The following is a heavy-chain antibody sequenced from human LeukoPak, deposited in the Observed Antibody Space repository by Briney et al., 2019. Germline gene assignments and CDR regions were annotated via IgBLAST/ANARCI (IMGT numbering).Heavy chain of an antibody. CDR1: GGTFSSYA. J-gene: IGHJ6*02. D-gene: IGHD2-15*01. Sequence: ASVKVSCKASGGTFSSYAISWVRQAPGQGLEWMGWISAYNGITNYAQKLQGRATMTTDTSTNIAYMKLRSLRSDDTAVYYFARNPPRIVVVVAATNDDGMDVWGQGTTVTVSS. CDR3: ARNPPRIVVVVAATNDDGMDV. V-gene: IGHV1-18*01. CDR2: ISAYNGIT.